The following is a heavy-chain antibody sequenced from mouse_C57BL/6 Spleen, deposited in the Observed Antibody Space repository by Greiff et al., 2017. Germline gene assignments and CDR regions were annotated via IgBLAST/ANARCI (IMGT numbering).Heavy chain of an antibody. CDR3: ARDSSGLDY. D-gene: IGHD3-2*02. Sequence: QVQLQQSGAELVRPGTSVKVSCKASGYAFTNYSIEWVKQRPGQGLEWIGVINPGSGGTNYNEKFKGKATLTADKSSSTAYMQLSSLTSEDSAVYFCARDSSGLDYWGQGTTLTVSS. V-gene: IGHV1-54*01. CDR2: INPGSGGT. CDR1: GYAFTNYS. J-gene: IGHJ2*01.